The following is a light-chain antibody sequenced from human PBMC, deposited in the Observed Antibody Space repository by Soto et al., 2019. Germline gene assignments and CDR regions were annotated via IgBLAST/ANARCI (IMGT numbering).Light chain of an antibody. CDR3: QQSYSTLWT. Sequence: DIQMTQSPSSLSASVGDRVTITCRASQSISSYLNWYQQKPGIAPKLLIYAASSLQSGVPSRFSGSGSGTDFTLTISSLQPEDFATYYCQQSYSTLWTFGQGTKVDIK. CDR2: AAS. J-gene: IGKJ1*01. V-gene: IGKV1-39*01. CDR1: QSISSY.